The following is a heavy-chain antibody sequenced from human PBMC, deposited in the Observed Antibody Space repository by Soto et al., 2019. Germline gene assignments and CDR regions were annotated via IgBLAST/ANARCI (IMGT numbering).Heavy chain of an antibody. Sequence: QVQLVESGGGVVQPGRSLRLSCAASGFTFSSYAMHWVRQAPGKGLEWVAAISNDGSNNYYEDSVKGRFTISRDNSKSTLYVEMNSLRGEDTAVYYGARGLVVVAAPDFDYWGQGTLVTVSS. J-gene: IGHJ4*02. D-gene: IGHD2-15*01. CDR2: ISNDGSNN. CDR1: GFTFSSYA. CDR3: ARGLVVVAAPDFDY. V-gene: IGHV3-30-3*01.